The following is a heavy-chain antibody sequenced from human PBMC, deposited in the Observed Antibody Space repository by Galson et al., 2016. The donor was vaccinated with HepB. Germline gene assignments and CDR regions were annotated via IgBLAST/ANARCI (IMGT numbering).Heavy chain of an antibody. V-gene: IGHV3-74*01. J-gene: IGHJ4*02. CDR2: IYNDGSIT. D-gene: IGHD2-21*02. CDR1: GFTFRIYS. CDR3: ARDSGVGADCGGDCYGA. Sequence: SLRLSCAASGFTFRIYSMNWVRQAPGKGLVWVSRIYNDGSITSYADSVTGRFTISRDNAKNTLYLQMNSLRAEDTAVYYCARDSGVGADCGGDCYGAWGQGTLVTVSS.